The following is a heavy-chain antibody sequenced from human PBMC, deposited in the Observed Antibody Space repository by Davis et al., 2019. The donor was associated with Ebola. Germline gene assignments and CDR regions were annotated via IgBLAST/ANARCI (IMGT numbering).Heavy chain of an antibody. D-gene: IGHD4-23*01. CDR3: ARGFTLVTWGRLGVFDY. CDR2: IYYSGST. Sequence: MPSETLSLTCTVSGVSISSSSDYWGWIRQPPGKGLEWIGYIYYSGSTNYNPSLKSRVTISVDTSKNQFSLRLSSVTAADTAIYYCARGFTLVTWGRLGVFDYWAQGTLVTVSS. V-gene: IGHV4-61*05. CDR1: GVSISSSSDY. J-gene: IGHJ4*02.